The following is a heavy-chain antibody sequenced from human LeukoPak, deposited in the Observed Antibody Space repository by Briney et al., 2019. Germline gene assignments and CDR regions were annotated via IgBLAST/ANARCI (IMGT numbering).Heavy chain of an antibody. CDR3: ARDRSGSGSYYNPDY. Sequence: PGGSLRLSCAASGFTFRSYDMHWVRQAPGKGLQWVAVISYDGSNKYHTDSVKGRFTISRDNSKNTLYLQMNSLRAEDTAVYYCARDRSGSGSYYNPDYWGQGTLVTVSS. J-gene: IGHJ4*02. V-gene: IGHV3-30*03. CDR2: ISYDGSNK. CDR1: GFTFRSYD. D-gene: IGHD3-10*01.